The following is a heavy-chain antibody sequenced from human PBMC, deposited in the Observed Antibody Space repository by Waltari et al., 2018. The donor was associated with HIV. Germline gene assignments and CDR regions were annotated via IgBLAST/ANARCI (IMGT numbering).Heavy chain of an antibody. CDR1: GYTFTSYG. J-gene: IGHJ4*02. CDR2: ITAYKGHT. CDR3: ARALWSGYYTPYYFDY. Sequence: VQVVQSGPEVKQPGASVKVSCRAFGYTFTSYGMSWWRQAPGQGLEWMGWITAYKGHTNHAQKLQGRVTMTTDTSTSTAYMDLRSLRSDDTAFYYCARALWSGYYTPYYFDYWGQGTLVTVSS. D-gene: IGHD3-3*01. V-gene: IGHV1-18*01.